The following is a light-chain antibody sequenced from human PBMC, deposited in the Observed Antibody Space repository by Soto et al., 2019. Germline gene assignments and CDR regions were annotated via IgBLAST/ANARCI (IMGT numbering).Light chain of an antibody. V-gene: IGLV2-14*01. J-gene: IGLJ1*01. Sequence: QSVLTQPASVSGSPGRSITISCTGTSSDVGGYNYVSWYQQHPGKAPKLMIYEVSNRPSGVSNRFSGSKSGNTASLTISGLQAEDEADYYCSSYTSSSNYVFGTGTRSPS. CDR2: EVS. CDR1: SSDVGGYNY. CDR3: SSYTSSSNYV.